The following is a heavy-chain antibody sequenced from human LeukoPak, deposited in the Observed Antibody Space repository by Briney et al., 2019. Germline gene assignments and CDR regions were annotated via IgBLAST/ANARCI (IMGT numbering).Heavy chain of an antibody. CDR1: GGSISSYY. D-gene: IGHD3-3*01. Sequence: SETLSLTCTVSGGSISSYYWSWIRQPPGEGLEWVGYIYYSGSTNYNPSLKSRVTISVDTSKNQFSLKLSSVTAADTAVYYCAVTIWDRALLGYYGMDVWGQGTTVTVSS. J-gene: IGHJ6*02. CDR2: IYYSGST. V-gene: IGHV4-59*01. CDR3: AVTIWDRALLGYYGMDV.